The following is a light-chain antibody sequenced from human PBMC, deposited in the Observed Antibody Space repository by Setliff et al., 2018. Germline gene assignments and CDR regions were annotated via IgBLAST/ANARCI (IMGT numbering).Light chain of an antibody. V-gene: IGKV1-5*03. CDR3: LQYNSYSAMT. J-gene: IGKJ5*01. Sequence: DILMTQSPSTLAASVGDRVTITCRASQSISSWLAWYQQKPGKAPRFLIYKASNLESGVPSRFSGSGSGTEFTLTISSLQPDDFATYYCLQYNSYSAMTFGQGTRLEIK. CDR1: QSISSW. CDR2: KAS.